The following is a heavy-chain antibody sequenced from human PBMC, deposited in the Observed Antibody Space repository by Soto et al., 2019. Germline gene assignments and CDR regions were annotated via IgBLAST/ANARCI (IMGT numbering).Heavy chain of an antibody. Sequence: SETLSLTCNMSGDSYSISTYSWSWIRQPPGKALQWIGFIYQSGVTSCNPSLASRVSISLDRSNNQCSLKLKSVTAADTAVYFCAGMPYTSGLRFDPWGPGTLVTVSS. CDR2: IYQSGVT. D-gene: IGHD6-19*01. CDR1: GDSYSISTYS. J-gene: IGHJ5*02. CDR3: AGMPYTSGLRFDP. V-gene: IGHV4-30-2*01.